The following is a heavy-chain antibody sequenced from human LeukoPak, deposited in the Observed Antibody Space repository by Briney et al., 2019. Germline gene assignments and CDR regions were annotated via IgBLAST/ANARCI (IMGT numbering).Heavy chain of an antibody. Sequence: EASVKVSCKASGFTFSNSAVQWVRQARGQRLEWIGWIVVGSGNTNYAQKFQERVTITRDMSTSTAYMELSSLRSEDTAVYYCTSDPTFYSGRYCFDYWGQGTLVTVSS. J-gene: IGHJ4*02. CDR3: TSDPTFYSGRYCFDY. D-gene: IGHD1-26*01. CDR2: IVVGSGNT. CDR1: GFTFSNSA. V-gene: IGHV1-58*01.